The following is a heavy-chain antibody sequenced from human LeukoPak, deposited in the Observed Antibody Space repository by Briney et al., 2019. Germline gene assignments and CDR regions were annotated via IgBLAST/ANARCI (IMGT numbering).Heavy chain of an antibody. V-gene: IGHV3-48*03. CDR3: ARDYSGWSLDP. CDR1: GFTFSSYE. J-gene: IGHJ5*02. CDR2: ISSSGSTI. Sequence: GGSLRLSCAASGFTFSSYEMNWVRQAPGKGLEWVSYISSSGSTIYYADSVKGRFTISRDNAKKSLYLQMDSLRAEDTAVYYCARDYSGWSLDPWGQGTLVTVSS. D-gene: IGHD5-12*01.